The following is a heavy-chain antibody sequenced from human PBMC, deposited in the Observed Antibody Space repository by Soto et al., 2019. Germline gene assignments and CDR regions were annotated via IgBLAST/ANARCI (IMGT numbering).Heavy chain of an antibody. CDR3: LCYGYGDYGRAFDI. Sequence: GESLQISCKGSGYRFTSYWIGWVRQMPGKGLEWMGIIYPGDSDTRYSPSFQGQVTISADKSISTAYLQWSSLKASDTDMYYCLCYGYGDYGRAFDISTQGTTVPVSS. V-gene: IGHV5-51*01. D-gene: IGHD4-17*01. J-gene: IGHJ3*02. CDR2: IYPGDSDT. CDR1: GYRFTSYW.